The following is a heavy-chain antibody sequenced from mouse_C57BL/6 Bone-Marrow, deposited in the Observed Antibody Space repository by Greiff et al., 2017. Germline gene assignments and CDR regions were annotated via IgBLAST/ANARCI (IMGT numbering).Heavy chain of an antibody. CDR1: GYTFTDYY. CDR3: ASRTGTGFAY. V-gene: IGHV1-26*01. J-gene: IGHJ3*01. CDR2: INPNNGGT. Sequence: EVQLQQSGPELVKPGASVKISCKASGYTFTDYYMNWVKQSHGKSLEWIGDINPNNGGTSYNQKFKGKATLTVDKSSSTAYMELRSLTSEDSAVYDCASRTGTGFAYWGQGTLVTVSA. D-gene: IGHD4-1*01.